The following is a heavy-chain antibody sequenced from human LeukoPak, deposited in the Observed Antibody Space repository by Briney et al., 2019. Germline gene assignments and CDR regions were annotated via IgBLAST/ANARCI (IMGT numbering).Heavy chain of an antibody. CDR3: GRGNYYDSSAYYLDY. CDR1: GYIFITHY. CDR2: INPNGGTT. J-gene: IGHJ4*02. D-gene: IGHD3-22*01. V-gene: IGHV1-46*01. Sequence: ASVKVSCKTSGYIFITHYMHWVRQAPGQGLEWMGVINPNGGTTNYPQKFQGRVTMTTDSSTSTVYIELSSLTSEDTALYYCGRGNYYDSSAYYLDYWGQGTLVTVSS.